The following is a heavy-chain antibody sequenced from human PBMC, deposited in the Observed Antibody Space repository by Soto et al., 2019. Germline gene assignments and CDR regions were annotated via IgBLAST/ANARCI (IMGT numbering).Heavy chain of an antibody. CDR2: ISYDGSNK. V-gene: IGHV3-30-3*01. CDR3: ARDGYTVVSPNYFDY. Sequence: QVQLVESGGGVVQPGRSLRLSCAASGFTFSSYAMHWVRQAPGKGLEWVAVISYDGSNKYYADSVKGRFTISRDNYKNTLYRQMNSLRASDTAVYYCARDGYTVVSPNYFDYWGQGTLVTVSS. D-gene: IGHD2-15*01. CDR1: GFTFSSYA. J-gene: IGHJ4*02.